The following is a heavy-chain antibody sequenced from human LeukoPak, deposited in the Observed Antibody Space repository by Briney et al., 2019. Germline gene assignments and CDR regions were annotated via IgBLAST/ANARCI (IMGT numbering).Heavy chain of an antibody. CDR1: GFTLSSYG. J-gene: IGHJ3*02. CDR2: ISYDGSNK. V-gene: IGHV3-30*18. D-gene: IGHD3-10*01. CDR3: AKTKVVVRGVIEGSFGI. Sequence: PGGSLRLSCAASGFTLSSYGMHWVRQAPGKGLEWVAVISYDGSNKYYADSVKGRFTISRDNSKNTLYLQMNSLRAEDTAVYYCAKTKVVVRGVIEGSFGIWGQGTMVTVSS.